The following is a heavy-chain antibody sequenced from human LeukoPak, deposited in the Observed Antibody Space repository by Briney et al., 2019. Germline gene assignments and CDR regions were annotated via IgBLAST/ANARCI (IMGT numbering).Heavy chain of an antibody. D-gene: IGHD4-23*01. Sequence: GGSLRLSCAASGFTFSSYWMHWVRQVPGKGLVWVSRIGTDGSSTTYADYVKGRFTISRDNAKNTLFLQMNSLRVEGTAVYYCARDKYGGNSNAFDIWGQGTLVTVSS. CDR1: GFTFSSYW. CDR3: ARDKYGGNSNAFDI. V-gene: IGHV3-74*01. J-gene: IGHJ3*02. CDR2: IGTDGSST.